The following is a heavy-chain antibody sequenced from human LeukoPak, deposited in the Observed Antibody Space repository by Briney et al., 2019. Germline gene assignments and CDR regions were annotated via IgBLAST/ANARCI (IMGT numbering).Heavy chain of an antibody. Sequence: SVKVSCKAFGGSFSSEAISWVRQAPGQGLEWMGGIIPIFGTANYAQKFQGRVTITTDEPTSTAYMEVSSLRSEDTAVYYCGRKAGDCGGGSCYSIDYWGQGTLVTVSS. CDR2: IIPIFGTA. CDR3: GRKAGDCGGGSCYSIDY. CDR1: GGSFSSEA. V-gene: IGHV1-69*05. D-gene: IGHD2-15*01. J-gene: IGHJ4*02.